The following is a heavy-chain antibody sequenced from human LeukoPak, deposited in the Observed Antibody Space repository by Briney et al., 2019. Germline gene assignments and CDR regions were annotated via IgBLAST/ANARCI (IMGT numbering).Heavy chain of an antibody. D-gene: IGHD3-10*01. Sequence: GGSLRLSCAASGFTVSSNYMSWVRQAPGKGLEWVSVIYSGGSTYYADSVKGRFTISRDNSKNTLYLQMNSLRAEDTAVYYCARDRESYYSDAFDIWGRGTMVTVSS. J-gene: IGHJ3*02. CDR1: GFTVSSNY. CDR2: IYSGGST. V-gene: IGHV3-66*01. CDR3: ARDRESYYSDAFDI.